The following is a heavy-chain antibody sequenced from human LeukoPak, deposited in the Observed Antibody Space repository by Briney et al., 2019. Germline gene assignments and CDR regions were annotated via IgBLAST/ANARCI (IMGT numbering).Heavy chain of an antibody. Sequence: ASVKVSCKASGYTFTGYYMYWVRQAPGQGLEWMGWIHPNSGGTNYAQKFQGRVTMTRDTSISTAYMELSRLRSDDTAVYYCARASGYDYPSDYWGQGTLVTVSS. CDR1: GYTFTGYY. CDR2: IHPNSGGT. V-gene: IGHV1-2*02. J-gene: IGHJ4*02. CDR3: ARASGYDYPSDY. D-gene: IGHD5-12*01.